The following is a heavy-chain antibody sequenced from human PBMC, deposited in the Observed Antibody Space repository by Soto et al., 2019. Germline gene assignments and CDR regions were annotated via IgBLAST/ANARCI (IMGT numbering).Heavy chain of an antibody. J-gene: IGHJ4*02. CDR3: VRGWGYDSSDYYYAY. Sequence: QVQLVQSGAEVKKPGSSVKVSCKASGGTFSHNAISWVRQAHGQGLEWMGGIIPIFGTANYAQKFKGRVTIAADESTSTAYMELSSLRSEDTAVYYCVRGWGYDSSDYYYAYWGQGTLFTVAS. V-gene: IGHV1-69*01. CDR1: GGTFSHNA. CDR2: IIPIFGTA. D-gene: IGHD3-22*01.